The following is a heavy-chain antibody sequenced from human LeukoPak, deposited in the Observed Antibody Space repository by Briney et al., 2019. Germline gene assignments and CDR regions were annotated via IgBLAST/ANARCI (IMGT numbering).Heavy chain of an antibody. CDR3: GSVFLGYCSSTSCPYYMDV. Sequence: ASVKVSCKASGYTFTSYGISWVRHAPGQGLEWMGWISAYNGNTNYAQKLQGRVTMTTDTSTSTAYMELRSLRSDDTAVYYCGSVFLGYCSSTSCPYYMDVWGKGTTVTVSS. J-gene: IGHJ6*03. CDR1: GYTFTSYG. V-gene: IGHV1-18*01. CDR2: ISAYNGNT. D-gene: IGHD2-2*01.